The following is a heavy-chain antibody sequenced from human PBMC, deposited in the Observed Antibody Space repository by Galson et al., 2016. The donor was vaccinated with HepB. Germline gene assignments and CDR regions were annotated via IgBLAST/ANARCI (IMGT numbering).Heavy chain of an antibody. D-gene: IGHD3-3*01. CDR1: GFSFSRNW. V-gene: IGHV3-7*03. CDR3: ARENFWKLGH. CDR2: IRADGTEN. Sequence: SLRLSCAASGFSFSRNWMAWVRQAPGKGLEWVGNIRADGTENDYVGAVKGRFTMSRDTAPKSRFLQMTSLRAEDTAVYYCARENFWKLGHWGRGTPVTVSS. J-gene: IGHJ5*02.